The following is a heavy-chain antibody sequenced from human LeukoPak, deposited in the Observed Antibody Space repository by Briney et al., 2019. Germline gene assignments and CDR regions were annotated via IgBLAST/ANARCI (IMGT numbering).Heavy chain of an antibody. CDR1: GYTFTGYY. D-gene: IGHD2-2*01. J-gene: IGHJ4*02. CDR3: ARSCSSTSCSLDY. CDR2: INPNSGGT. V-gene: IGHV1-2*02. Sequence: GASVKVSCKASGYTFTGYYMHWVRQAPGQGLGWMGWINPNSGGTNYAQKFQGRVTMTRDTSISTAYMELSRLRSDDTAVYYCARSCSSTSCSLDYWGQGTLVTVSS.